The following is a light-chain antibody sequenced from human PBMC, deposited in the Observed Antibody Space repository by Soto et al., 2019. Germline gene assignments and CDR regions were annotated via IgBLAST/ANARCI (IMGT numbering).Light chain of an antibody. J-gene: IGLJ1*01. Sequence: SALTQPASLSGSPGQSITLSFSGSSSDFGGYNYVSWYQHHPGIAPKLILYDVNYRPSGVSNRFSGSKSGNTASLTISGLQAEDEADYFCSSYTGTSTLYVFGSGTKVTVL. CDR1: SSDFGGYNY. CDR2: DVN. CDR3: SSYTGTSTLYV. V-gene: IGLV2-14*03.